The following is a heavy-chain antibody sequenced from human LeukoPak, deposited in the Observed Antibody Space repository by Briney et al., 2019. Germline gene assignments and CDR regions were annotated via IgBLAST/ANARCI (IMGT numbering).Heavy chain of an antibody. CDR3: TKTGGPWD. V-gene: IGHV3-NL1*01. CDR2: IYNDGTT. Sequence: PGGSLRLSCAASGITFRSYGMHWVRQAPGKGLEWVSVIYNDGTTYYADSVKGRFTISRDNPKNTLYLQMDALRAEDTAVYYCTKTGGPWDWGQGTLVTVSS. J-gene: IGHJ4*02. CDR1: GITFRSYG. D-gene: IGHD7-27*01.